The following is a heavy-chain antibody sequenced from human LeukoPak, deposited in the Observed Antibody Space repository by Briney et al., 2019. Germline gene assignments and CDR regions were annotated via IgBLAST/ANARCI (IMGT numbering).Heavy chain of an antibody. CDR1: GYTFTGYY. CDR3: AREGYYYDSSGTFDY. J-gene: IGHJ4*02. CDR2: INPNSGGT. V-gene: IGHV1-2*06. Sequence: GASVKVSCKASGYTFTGYYMHWVRQAPGQGLERMGRINPNSGGTNYAQKFQGRVTMTRDTSISTAYMELSRLRSDDTAVYYCAREGYYYDSSGTFDYWGQGTLVTVSS. D-gene: IGHD3-22*01.